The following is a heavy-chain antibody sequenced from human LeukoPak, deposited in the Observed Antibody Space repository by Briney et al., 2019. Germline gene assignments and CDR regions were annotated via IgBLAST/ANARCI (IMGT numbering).Heavy chain of an antibody. D-gene: IGHD3-10*01. Sequence: GGSLRLSCAASGFTFSKYGMHWVRQAPGKGLEWVAVISSDGGNKYYADSVKGRFTISRDNAKNSLYLRMNSLRAEDTAIYYCATKRAVRGDYWGQGTLVTVSS. CDR1: GFTFSKYG. CDR3: ATKRAVRGDY. CDR2: ISSDGGNK. J-gene: IGHJ4*02. V-gene: IGHV3-30*03.